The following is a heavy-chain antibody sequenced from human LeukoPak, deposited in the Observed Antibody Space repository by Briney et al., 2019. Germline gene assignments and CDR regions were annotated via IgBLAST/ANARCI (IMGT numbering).Heavy chain of an antibody. D-gene: IGHD5-18*01. V-gene: IGHV4-34*01. J-gene: IGHJ4*02. Sequence: SETLSLTCAVYGGSFSGYYWSWIRQPPGKGLEWIGEINHSGSTNYNPSLTSRVTISVDTSKNQFSLKLSSVTAADTAVYYCARGRMDTATLYYFDYWGQGTLVTVSS. CDR3: ARGRMDTATLYYFDY. CDR2: INHSGST. CDR1: GGSFSGYY.